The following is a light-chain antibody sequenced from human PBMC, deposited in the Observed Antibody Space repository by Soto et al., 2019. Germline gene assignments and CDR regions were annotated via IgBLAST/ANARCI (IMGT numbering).Light chain of an antibody. V-gene: IGLV1-44*01. CDR3: AAWDDSLDEYV. J-gene: IGLJ1*01. CDR2: SSF. Sequence: QSVLTQPPSASGTPGQRVSISCSGSASNIGSKAVNWYQQLPRAAPKLLIYSSFQRPSGVPARFSASKSGTSASLAITGLQSEDEADYYCAAWDDSLDEYVFGTGTKLTVL. CDR1: ASNIGSKA.